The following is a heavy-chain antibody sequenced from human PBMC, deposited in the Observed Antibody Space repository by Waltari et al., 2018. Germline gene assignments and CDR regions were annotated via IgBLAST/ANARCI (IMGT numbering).Heavy chain of an antibody. D-gene: IGHD3-22*01. CDR3: ASHYYDSSGYPPY. V-gene: IGHV4-38-2*01. J-gene: IGHJ4*02. CDR2: IYHSGST. CDR1: GYSISSGYY. Sequence: QVQLQESGPGLVKPSETLSLTCAVSGYSISSGYYWGWIRRPPGKGLEWIGSIYHSGSTYYNPSLKSRVTISVETSKNQFSLKLSSVTAADTAVYYCASHYYDSSGYPPYWGQGTLVTVSS.